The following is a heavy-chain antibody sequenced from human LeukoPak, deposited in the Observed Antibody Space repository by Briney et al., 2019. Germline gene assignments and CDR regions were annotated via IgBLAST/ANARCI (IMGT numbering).Heavy chain of an antibody. D-gene: IGHD2-15*01. J-gene: IGHJ6*03. CDR1: GGTFSSYA. CDR2: IIPIFGTA. V-gene: IGHV1-69*13. Sequence: GASVKVSCKASGGTFSSYAISWVRQAPGQGLEWMGGIIPIFGTANYAQKFQGRVTITADESTSTAYMELSSLRSEDTAVYYCAASELLLRRYYYYYMDVWGKGTTVTVSS. CDR3: AASELLLRRYYYYYMDV.